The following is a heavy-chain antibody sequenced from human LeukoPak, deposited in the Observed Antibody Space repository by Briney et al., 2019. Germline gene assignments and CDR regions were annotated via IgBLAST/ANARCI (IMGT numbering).Heavy chain of an antibody. D-gene: IGHD5-12*01. CDR2: INHSGST. V-gene: IGHV4-34*01. Sequence: NPSETLSLTCAVYGGSFSGYYWSWIRQPPGKGLEWIGEINHSGSTNYNPSLKSRVTISVDKSKNQFSLKLSSVTAADTAMYYCARYRGASGYHFDYWGRGTLVTVSS. CDR1: GGSFSGYY. J-gene: IGHJ4*02. CDR3: ARYRGASGYHFDY.